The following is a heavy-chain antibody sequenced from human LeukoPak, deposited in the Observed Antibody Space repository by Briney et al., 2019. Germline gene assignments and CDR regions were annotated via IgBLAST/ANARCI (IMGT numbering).Heavy chain of an antibody. D-gene: IGHD1-14*01. J-gene: IGHJ4*02. Sequence: GASVKVSCKASGYTFTSYGISWVRQAPGQGLEWMGWINPNSGGTNYAQKFQGRVTMTRDTSISTAYMELSRLRSDDTAVYYCARGLNLDYWGQGTLVTVSS. CDR1: GYTFTSYG. V-gene: IGHV1-2*02. CDR3: ARGLNLDY. CDR2: INPNSGGT.